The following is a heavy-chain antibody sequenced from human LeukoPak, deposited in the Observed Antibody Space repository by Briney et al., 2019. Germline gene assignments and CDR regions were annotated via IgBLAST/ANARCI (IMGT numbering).Heavy chain of an antibody. CDR1: GYTFTSSY. CDR3: ARGAGDTYYDISGYYSSDY. J-gene: IGHJ4*02. D-gene: IGHD3-22*01. CDR2: INPSGGST. V-gene: IGHV1-46*01. Sequence: ASVKVSCKASGYTFTSSYIHWVRQAPGQGLEWMGIINPSGGSTSYAQKFQGRVTMTRDTSTSTVYMELSSLRSEDTAVYYCARGAGDTYYDISGYYSSDYRGQGTLVTVSS.